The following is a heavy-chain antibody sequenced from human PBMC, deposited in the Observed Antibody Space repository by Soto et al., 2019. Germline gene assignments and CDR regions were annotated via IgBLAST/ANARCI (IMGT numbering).Heavy chain of an antibody. CDR3: ARGYTAAGTDWYFDL. CDR2: ISPGGSYI. CDR1: ASTFSSYS. J-gene: IGHJ2*01. V-gene: IGHV3-21*01. Sequence: GGSLRLSCAVSASTFSSYSMNWVRQAPGKGLEWVSSISPGGSYIYYADSVKGRFTISRDNAKNSLYLLMNSLRAEDTAIYYCARGYTAAGTDWYFDLWGRGTLVTVSS. D-gene: IGHD2-21*02.